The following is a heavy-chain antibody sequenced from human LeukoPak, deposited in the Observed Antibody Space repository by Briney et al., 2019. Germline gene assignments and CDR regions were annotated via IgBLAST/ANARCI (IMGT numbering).Heavy chain of an antibody. J-gene: IGHJ6*03. V-gene: IGHV3-21*01. D-gene: IGHD3-10*01. CDR2: ISSRSNYI. CDR3: AKRGAGLLWFGELSLIDYYYYMDV. CDR1: GFTFSSYS. Sequence: GGSLRLSCAASGFTFSSYSMTWVRQAPGKGLEWVSSISSRSNYIYDTDSVKGRFTISRDNSKNTLYLQMNSLRAEDTAVYYCAKRGAGLLWFGELSLIDYYYYMDVWGKGTTVTISS.